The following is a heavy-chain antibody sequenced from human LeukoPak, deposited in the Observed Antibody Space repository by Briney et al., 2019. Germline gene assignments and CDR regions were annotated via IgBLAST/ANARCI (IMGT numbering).Heavy chain of an antibody. V-gene: IGHV3-30*02. D-gene: IGHD6-13*01. CDR2: IRYDGSNK. Sequence: GGSLRLSCAASGFTFSSYGMHWVRQAPGKGLEWVAFIRYDGSNKYYADSEKGRFTISRDNSKNTLYLHMNSLRAEDTAVYYCAKDYSSSWLYYFDYWGQGTLVTVSS. CDR3: AKDYSSSWLYYFDY. CDR1: GFTFSSYG. J-gene: IGHJ4*02.